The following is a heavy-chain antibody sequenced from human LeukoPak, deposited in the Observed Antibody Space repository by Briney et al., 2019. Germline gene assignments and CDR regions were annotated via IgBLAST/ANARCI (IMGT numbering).Heavy chain of an antibody. CDR2: IYSGGNT. D-gene: IGHD3-16*01. CDR1: GLTVTSTY. CDR3: ARCVGGPKYYYYYYLDV. V-gene: IGHV3-66*02. J-gene: IGHJ6*03. Sequence: GGSLRLSCAASGLTVTSTYMSWVRQAPGKGLEWVAVIYSGGNTYCADSVKGRFTISRDNSKNSLYLQMNSLRAEDTAVYYCARCVGGPKYYYYYYLDVWGEGTTVTVSS.